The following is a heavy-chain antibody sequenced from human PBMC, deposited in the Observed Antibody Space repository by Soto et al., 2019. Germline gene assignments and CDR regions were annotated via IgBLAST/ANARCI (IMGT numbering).Heavy chain of an antibody. J-gene: IGHJ5*02. V-gene: IGHV4-39*01. CDR3: ARSPLYDYDFWSGYYYWFDP. D-gene: IGHD3-3*01. CDR2: IYYSGST. CDR1: GGSISSSSYY. Sequence: PSETLSLTCTVSGGSISSSSYYWGWIRQPPGKGLEWIGSIYYSGSTYYNPSLKSRVTISVDTSKNQFSLKLSSVTAADTAVYYCARSPLYDYDFWSGYYYWFDPWGQGTLVTVS.